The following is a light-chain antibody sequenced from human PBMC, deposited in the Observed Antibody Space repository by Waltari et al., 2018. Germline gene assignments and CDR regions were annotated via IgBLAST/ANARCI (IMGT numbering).Light chain of an antibody. V-gene: IGKV3-11*01. CDR3: QHRSNWPA. CDR1: ESIGRY. Sequence: EIVLTQSPATLSLSPGERATLSCRASESIGRYLAWYQQKPGQAPRLLIYDASNRATGIPVRFSGSGSGTDFTLAISSLETDDFALYYCQHRSNWPAFGQGTRLEIK. J-gene: IGKJ5*01. CDR2: DAS.